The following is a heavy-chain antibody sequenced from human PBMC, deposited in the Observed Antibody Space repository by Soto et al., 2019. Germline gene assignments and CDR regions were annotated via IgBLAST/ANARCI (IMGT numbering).Heavy chain of an antibody. CDR2: ISGSGGST. V-gene: IGHV3-23*01. CDR1: GFTFSSYA. Sequence: EVQLLESGGGLVQPGGSLRLSCAASGFTFSSYAMSWVRQAPGKGLEWVSAISGSGGSTYYADSVKGRFTISRDNSKNTLYPQMNRLRAGETAGLYFAESSTPFDYWGQGTLVTVSS. J-gene: IGHJ4*02. D-gene: IGHD6-13*01. CDR3: AESSTPFDY.